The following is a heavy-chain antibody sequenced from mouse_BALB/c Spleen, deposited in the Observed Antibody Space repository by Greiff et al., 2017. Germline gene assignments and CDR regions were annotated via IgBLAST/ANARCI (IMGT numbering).Heavy chain of an antibody. D-gene: IGHD4-1*01. CDR3: ARSKELDGFAY. CDR1: GYAFSSSW. J-gene: IGHJ3*01. Sequence: VKVVESGPELVKPGASVKISCKASGYAFSSSWMNWVKQRPGQGLEWIGRIYPGDGDTNYNGKFKGKATLTADKSSSTAYMQLSSLTSVDSAVYFCARSKELDGFAYWGQGTLVTVSA. CDR2: IYPGDGDT. V-gene: IGHV1-82*01.